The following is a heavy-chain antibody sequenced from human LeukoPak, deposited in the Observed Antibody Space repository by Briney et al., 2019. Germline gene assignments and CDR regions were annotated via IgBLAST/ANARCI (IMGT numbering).Heavy chain of an antibody. CDR2: ISSSSSYI. CDR1: GFTFSSYS. D-gene: IGHD2-15*01. J-gene: IGHJ3*02. Sequence: PGGSLRLSCAASGFTFSSYSMNWVRQAPGKGLEWVSSISSSSSYICYADSVKGRFTVSRDNAKNSLYLQMNSLRAEDTAKYYCARDPSRIIAVDNAFDIWGQGTMVTVSS. CDR3: ARDPSRIIAVDNAFDI. V-gene: IGHV3-21*01.